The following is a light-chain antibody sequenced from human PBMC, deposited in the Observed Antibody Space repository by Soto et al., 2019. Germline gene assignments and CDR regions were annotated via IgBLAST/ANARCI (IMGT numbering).Light chain of an antibody. CDR1: SSNIGRNT. J-gene: IGLJ1*01. CDR3: AAWDDSLNGLV. V-gene: IGLV1-44*01. CDR2: SND. Sequence: QAVVTQPPSASGTPGQRVTISCSGSSSNIGRNTVDWYQHLPGTAPKLLIYSNDQRPSGVPDRFSGSKSGTSASLAISGLQSEDEADYYCAAWDDSLNGLVFGTGTKVTVL.